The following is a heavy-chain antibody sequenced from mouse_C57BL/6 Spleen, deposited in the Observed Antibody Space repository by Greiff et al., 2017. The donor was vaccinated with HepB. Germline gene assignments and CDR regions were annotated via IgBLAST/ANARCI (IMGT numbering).Heavy chain of an antibody. D-gene: IGHD2-1*01. J-gene: IGHJ3*01. Sequence: VQLKESGPELVKPGASVKMSCKASGYTFTDYNMHWVKQSHGKSLEWIGYINPNNGGTSYNQKFKGKATLTVNKSSSTAYMELRGLTSEDSAVYYCAREGEGNFWFAYWGQGTLVTVSA. CDR1: GYTFTDYN. CDR2: INPNNGGT. CDR3: AREGEGNFWFAY. V-gene: IGHV1-22*01.